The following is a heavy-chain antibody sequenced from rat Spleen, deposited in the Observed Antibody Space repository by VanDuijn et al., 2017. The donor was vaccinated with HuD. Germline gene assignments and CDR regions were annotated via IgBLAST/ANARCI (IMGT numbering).Heavy chain of an antibody. D-gene: IGHD1-4*01. V-gene: IGHV5-25*01. Sequence: EVQLVESGGGLVQPGRSLKLSCAASGFTFSNYYMAWVRQAPKKGLEWVATISTSGSRTYYPDSVKGRFTISRDNAKSSLYLQMNSLKSEDTATYYCARNDYPGQRGMDAWGQGASVTVSS. J-gene: IGHJ4*01. CDR1: GFTFSNYY. CDR3: ARNDYPGQRGMDA. CDR2: ISTSGSRT.